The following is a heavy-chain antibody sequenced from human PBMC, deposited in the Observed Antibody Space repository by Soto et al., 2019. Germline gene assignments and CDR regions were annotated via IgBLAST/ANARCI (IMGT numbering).Heavy chain of an antibody. V-gene: IGHV3-13*01. Sequence: GGSLRLSCAASGFTFSSYDMHWVRQAPGKGLEWVSAIGTAGDTYYPGSVKGRFTISRENAKNSLYLQMNSLRAEDTAVYYCARGLSRQWLVGAGAWFDPWGQGALVTVSS. D-gene: IGHD6-19*01. CDR1: GFTFSSYD. CDR2: IGTAGDT. J-gene: IGHJ5*02. CDR3: ARGLSRQWLVGAGAWFDP.